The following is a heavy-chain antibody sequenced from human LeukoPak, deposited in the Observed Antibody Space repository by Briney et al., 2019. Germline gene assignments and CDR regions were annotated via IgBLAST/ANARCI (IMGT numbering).Heavy chain of an antibody. V-gene: IGHV1-8*03. D-gene: IGHD6-6*01. Sequence: ASVKVSCKASGYTFTGYYMHWVRQATGQGLEWMGWMNPNSGNTGYAQKFQGRVTITRNTSISTAYMELSSLRSEDTAVYYCARAGIAARSRFDPWGQGTLVTVSS. J-gene: IGHJ5*02. CDR2: MNPNSGNT. CDR1: GYTFTGYY. CDR3: ARAGIAARSRFDP.